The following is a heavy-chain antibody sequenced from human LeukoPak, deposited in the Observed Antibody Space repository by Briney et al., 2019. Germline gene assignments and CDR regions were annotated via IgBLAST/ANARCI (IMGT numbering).Heavy chain of an antibody. D-gene: IGHD5-12*01. CDR2: IIPIFGTA. J-gene: IGHJ3*02. V-gene: IGHV1-69*13. CDR1: GGTFSSYA. CDR3: AREMDIVATITAAFDI. Sequence: SVKVSCKASGGTFSSYAISWVRQAPGQGLEWMGGIIPIFGTANYAQKFQGRVTITADESTSTAYMELSSLRSEDTAVYYCAREMDIVATITAAFDIWGQGTMVTVSS.